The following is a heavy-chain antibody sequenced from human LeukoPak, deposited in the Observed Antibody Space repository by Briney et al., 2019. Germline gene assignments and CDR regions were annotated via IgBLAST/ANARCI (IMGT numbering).Heavy chain of an antibody. J-gene: IGHJ4*02. Sequence: GGSLRLSCAASGFTFSSYAMHWVRQAPGKGLEWVAVISYDGSNKYYADSVKGRFTISRDNSKNTLYLQMNSLRAEDTAVYYCARSPPPFYYFDYWGQGTLVTVSS. CDR2: ISYDGSNK. CDR3: ARSPPPFYYFDY. CDR1: GFTFSSYA. V-gene: IGHV3-30*04.